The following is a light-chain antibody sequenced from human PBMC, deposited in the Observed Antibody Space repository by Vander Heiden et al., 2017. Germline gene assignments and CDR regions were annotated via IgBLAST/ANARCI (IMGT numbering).Light chain of an antibody. Sequence: AIQLTQSPSSLSASVGDRVTITCRASQGISSALAWYQQKPGKAPKLLIYDASSLESRVPSTFSPSGSGTDFTLTISSLKPEDFATYYCQQVKSYRWRFGQATKVEIK. CDR3: QQVKSYRWR. CDR1: QGISSA. J-gene: IGKJ1*01. V-gene: IGKV1-13*02. CDR2: DAS.